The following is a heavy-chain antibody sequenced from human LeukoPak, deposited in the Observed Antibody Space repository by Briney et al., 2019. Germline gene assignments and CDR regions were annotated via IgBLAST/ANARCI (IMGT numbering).Heavy chain of an antibody. CDR2: IIPIFGTA. D-gene: IGHD3-22*01. Sequence: GASVKVSCKASGGTFSSYAISWVRQAPGQGLEWMGGIIPIFGTANYAQKFQGRVTITTDESTSTAYMELSSLRSEDTAVYYCARERLTYYYDSSGSDFDYWGQGTLVTVSS. CDR3: ARERLTYYYDSSGSDFDY. V-gene: IGHV1-69*05. CDR1: GGTFSSYA. J-gene: IGHJ4*02.